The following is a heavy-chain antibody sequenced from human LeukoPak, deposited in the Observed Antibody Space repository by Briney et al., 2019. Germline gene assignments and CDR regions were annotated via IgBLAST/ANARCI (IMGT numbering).Heavy chain of an antibody. CDR1: GFTFDDYG. CDR3: AKEDCSGGRCYSLHY. J-gene: IGHJ4*02. V-gene: IGHV3-20*04. D-gene: IGHD2-15*01. Sequence: PGGSLRLSCAASGFTFDDYGMTWVRQTPGKGLEWVSTINWNGGSTAYADSVKGRFTISRGNAKNSLYLQMSSLRAEDAAVYYYAKEDCSGGRCYSLHYWGQGTLVTVSS. CDR2: INWNGGST.